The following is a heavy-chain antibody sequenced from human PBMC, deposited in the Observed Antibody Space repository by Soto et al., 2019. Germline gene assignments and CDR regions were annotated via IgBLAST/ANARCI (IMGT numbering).Heavy chain of an antibody. V-gene: IGHV3-74*03. CDR1: GFSFSSHW. CDR2: INSDGSDT. J-gene: IGHJ3*01. Sequence: DVQLVESGGGSAQPGGSLTLSCEASGFSFSSHWMHWVRQAPGRGLMWVSRINSDGSDTMYADSVKGRFTISRDNAKNTVSLQINGLRAEDTGLYYCTSSGGHSAIKAFDFWGQGAMVTVSS. CDR3: TSSGGHSAIKAFDF. D-gene: IGHD3-10*01.